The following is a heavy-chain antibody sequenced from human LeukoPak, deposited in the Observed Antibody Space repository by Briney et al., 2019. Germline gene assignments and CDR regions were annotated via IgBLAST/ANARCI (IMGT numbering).Heavy chain of an antibody. D-gene: IGHD2/OR15-2a*01. Sequence: SVNVSCKASGGTFSSYAISWVRQAPGQGLDWMGRIIPILGIANYAQKFQGRVTITADKSTSTAYMELSSLRSEDTAVYYCARDFQEAGMDVWGQGTTVTVSS. CDR2: IIPILGIA. CDR3: ARDFQEAGMDV. CDR1: GGTFSSYA. J-gene: IGHJ6*02. V-gene: IGHV1-69*04.